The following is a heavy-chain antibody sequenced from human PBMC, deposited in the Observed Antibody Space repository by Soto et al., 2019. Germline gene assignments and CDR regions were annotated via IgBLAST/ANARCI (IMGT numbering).Heavy chain of an antibody. CDR2: IYTSGST. CDR1: GGSISSYY. D-gene: IGHD3-10*01. V-gene: IGHV4-4*07. Sequence: TSETLSLTCTVSGGSISSYYWSWIRQPAGKGLEWIGRIYTSGSTNYNPSLKSRVTMSVDTSKNQFSLNLSSVTAAADTAVYYCARDRITLANDAFDIWGQGTMVTLSS. CDR3: ARDRITLANDAFDI. J-gene: IGHJ3*02.